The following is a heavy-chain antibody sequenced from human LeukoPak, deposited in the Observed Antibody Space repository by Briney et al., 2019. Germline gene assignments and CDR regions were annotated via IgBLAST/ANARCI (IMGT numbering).Heavy chain of an antibody. V-gene: IGHV3-30*02. CDR3: AKDGNWASVS. CDR1: GFTFS. J-gene: IGHJ5*02. CDR2: IRHDGTDR. Sequence: PGGSLRLSCVGSGFTFSVHWVRQVPGKGLEWLTFIRHDGTDRHYADSVRGRFTISRDNSKNTVYLQMNSLRPEDTALYYCAKDGNWASVSWGQGTLVTVSS. D-gene: IGHD7-27*01.